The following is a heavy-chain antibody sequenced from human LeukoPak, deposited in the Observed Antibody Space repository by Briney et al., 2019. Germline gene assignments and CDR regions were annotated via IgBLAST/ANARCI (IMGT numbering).Heavy chain of an antibody. CDR2: IYYSGST. V-gene: IGHV4-39*07. CDR3: ARDRSLGYCSSTSCSNFDY. CDR1: GGSISSSSYY. Sequence: SETLSLTCTVSGGSISSSSYYWGWIRQPPGKGLEWIGSIYYSGSTYYNPSLKSRVTISVDTSKNQFSLKLSSVTAADTAVYYCARDRSLGYCSSTSCSNFDYWGQGTLVTVSS. J-gene: IGHJ4*02. D-gene: IGHD2-2*01.